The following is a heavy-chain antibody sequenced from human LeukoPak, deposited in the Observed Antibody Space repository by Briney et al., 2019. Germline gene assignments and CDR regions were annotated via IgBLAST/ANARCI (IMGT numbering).Heavy chain of an antibody. D-gene: IGHD2-15*01. Sequence: SETLSLTCTVSGGSISSYYWSWIRQPAGKGLEWIGRIYTSGSTNYNPSLKSRVTMSVDTSKNQFSLKLSSVTAADTAVYYCARDDSLLLLRGYYYYGMDVWGQGTTVTVSS. CDR3: ARDDSLLLLRGYYYYGMDV. CDR1: GGSISSYY. V-gene: IGHV4-4*07. J-gene: IGHJ6*02. CDR2: IYTSGST.